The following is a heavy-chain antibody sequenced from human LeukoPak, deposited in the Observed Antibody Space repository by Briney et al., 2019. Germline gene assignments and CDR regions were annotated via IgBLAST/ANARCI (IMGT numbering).Heavy chain of an antibody. D-gene: IGHD6-13*01. CDR1: GGSISSGSYY. CDR3: ARGSHSSSWYGDAFDI. CDR2: IYTNGST. V-gene: IGHV4-61*02. Sequence: SETLSLTCTVSGGSISSGSYYWSWIRQPAGKELEWIGRIYTNGSTKYNPSLKSRVTISVDTSKNQFSLKLSSVTAADTAVYYCARGSHSSSWYGDAFDIWGQGTMVTVSS. J-gene: IGHJ3*02.